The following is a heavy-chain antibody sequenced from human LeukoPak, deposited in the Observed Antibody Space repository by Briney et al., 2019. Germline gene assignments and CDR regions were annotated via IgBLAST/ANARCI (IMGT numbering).Heavy chain of an antibody. CDR2: ISSDGSNK. CDR3: AKFGYCSSTSCPGDY. V-gene: IGHV3-30*18. J-gene: IGHJ4*02. D-gene: IGHD2-2*03. Sequence: PGGSLRLSCAASGFTFSRYGMHWVRQAPGKGLEWVAVISSDGSNKYYADSVKGRFTISRDNSKNTLYLQMNSLKAEDTAVYYCAKFGYCSSTSCPGDYWGQGTLVTVSS. CDR1: GFTFSRYG.